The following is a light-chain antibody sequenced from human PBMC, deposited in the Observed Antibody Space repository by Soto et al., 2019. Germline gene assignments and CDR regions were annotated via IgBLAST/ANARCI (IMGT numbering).Light chain of an antibody. CDR1: QSISSY. Sequence: DIQMTQSPAALSSSVGDRVTITCRASQSISSYLNWYQQKPGKAPKLLIYAASSLQSGVPSRFSCGGSGTEFSLTISSLQPPDFATYYCQQSYSTLSWTFGQGTKVEIK. V-gene: IGKV1-39*01. CDR2: AAS. CDR3: QQSYSTLSWT. J-gene: IGKJ1*01.